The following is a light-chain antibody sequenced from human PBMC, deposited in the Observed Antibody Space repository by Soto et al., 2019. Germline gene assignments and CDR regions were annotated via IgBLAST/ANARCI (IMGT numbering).Light chain of an antibody. CDR1: QTVSSRY. CDR3: QQCGSSPWT. CDR2: GAS. V-gene: IGKV3-20*01. Sequence: DIVLTQSPDTLSLSPGESATLSCRASQTVSSRYLVWYQQKPGQVPRLLMYGASSRATGTPDRFTGSGSGTDFTLTINSLEPEDFAVYYCQQCGSSPWTFGQGTRVEVK. J-gene: IGKJ1*01.